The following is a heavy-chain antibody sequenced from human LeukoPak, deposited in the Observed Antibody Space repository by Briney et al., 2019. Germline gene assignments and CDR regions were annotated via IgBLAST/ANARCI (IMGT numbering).Heavy chain of an antibody. CDR1: GFTFSTYG. Sequence: QPGGSLRLSCAASGFTFSTYGMNWVRQAPGKGLEWVAVIWYDGSKKYYADSVKGRFTISRDNSKNTLYLQMNSLRAEDTAVYYCAKGGSQQLVFCYFDYWGQGTLVTVSS. CDR3: AKGGSQQLVFCYFDY. D-gene: IGHD6-13*01. J-gene: IGHJ4*02. CDR2: IWYDGSKK. V-gene: IGHV3-33*06.